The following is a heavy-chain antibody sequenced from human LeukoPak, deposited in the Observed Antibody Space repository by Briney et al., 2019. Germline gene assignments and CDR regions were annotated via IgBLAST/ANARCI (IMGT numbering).Heavy chain of an antibody. V-gene: IGHV4-34*01. CDR1: GGSFSGYY. CDR2: INHSGST. CDR3: VSWGSYYSGGRRFDP. D-gene: IGHD1-26*01. Sequence: SETLSLTCAVYGGSFSGYYWSWIRQPPGKGLEWIGEINHSGSTNYNPSLKSRVTISVDTSKNQFSLKLSSVTAADTAVYYCVSWGSYYSGGRRFDPWGQGTLVTVSS. J-gene: IGHJ5*02.